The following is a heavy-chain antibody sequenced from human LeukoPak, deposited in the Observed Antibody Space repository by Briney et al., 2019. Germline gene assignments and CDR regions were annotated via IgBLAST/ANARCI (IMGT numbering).Heavy chain of an antibody. CDR2: IYSGGST. J-gene: IGHJ4*02. D-gene: IGHD3-22*01. CDR3: ARINYYDSSGYYSGDFDY. CDR1: GFTFSSYA. Sequence: GGSLRLSCAASGFTFSSYAMNWVRQAPGKGLEWVSVIYSGGSTYYADSVKGRFTISRDNSKNTLYLQMNSLRAEDTAVYYCARINYYDSSGYYSGDFDYWGQGTLVTVSS. V-gene: IGHV3-66*01.